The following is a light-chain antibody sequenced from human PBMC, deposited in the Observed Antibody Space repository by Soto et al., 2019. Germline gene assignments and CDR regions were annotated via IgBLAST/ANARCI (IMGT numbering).Light chain of an antibody. V-gene: IGKV3-20*01. CDR3: QQYGSSPPRYT. CDR2: GAS. J-gene: IGKJ2*01. Sequence: EIVLTQSPGTLSLSPGERATLSCRASQSVSSSYLAWYQQKPGQAPRLLIYGASSWATGIPDRFSGSGSGTDFTLTISRLEPEDFAVYYCQQYGSSPPRYTFGQGTKLEIK. CDR1: QSVSSSY.